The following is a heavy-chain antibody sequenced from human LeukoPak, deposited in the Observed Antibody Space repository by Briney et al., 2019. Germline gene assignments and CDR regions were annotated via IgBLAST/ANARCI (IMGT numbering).Heavy chain of an antibody. CDR3: ARPDIVVVPAAIDAYYYYYYYMDV. J-gene: IGHJ6*03. Sequence: SLKVSCKASGGTFSSYAISWVRQAPGQGLEWMGGIIPIFGTANYAQKFQGRVTITADESTSTAYMELSSLRSEDTAVYYCARPDIVVVPAAIDAYYYYYYYMDVWGKGTTVTVSS. CDR1: GGTFSSYA. V-gene: IGHV1-69*01. D-gene: IGHD2-2*01. CDR2: IIPIFGTA.